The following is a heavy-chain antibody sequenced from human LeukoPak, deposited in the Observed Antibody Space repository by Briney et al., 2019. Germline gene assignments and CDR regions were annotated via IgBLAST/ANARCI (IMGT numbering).Heavy chain of an antibody. CDR2: ISYDGDTK. J-gene: IGHJ4*02. D-gene: IGHD3-10*01. CDR3: ARGLAGRSGEESTFDY. CDR1: GFIFNTYA. V-gene: IGHV3-30*04. Sequence: GRSLRLSCRASGFIFNTYAMHWVRQAPGKGLEWVAVISYDGDTKYRDFVKGRFTISRDNSRDTVYLQMNSPRPEDTAIYFCARGLAGRSGEESTFDYWGQGILVIVSS.